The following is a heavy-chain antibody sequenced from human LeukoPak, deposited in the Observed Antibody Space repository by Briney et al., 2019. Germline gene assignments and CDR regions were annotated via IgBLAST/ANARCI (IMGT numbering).Heavy chain of an antibody. Sequence: ASVKVSCKASGYTFTSYDINWVRQATGQGLEWMGWMNPNSGNTGYAQKFQGRVTMTRNTSISTAYMELSSLRSEDTAVYYCASLYSGSYLDAFDIWGQGAMVTVSS. CDR1: GYTFTSYD. J-gene: IGHJ3*02. V-gene: IGHV1-8*01. CDR3: ASLYSGSYLDAFDI. D-gene: IGHD1-26*01. CDR2: MNPNSGNT.